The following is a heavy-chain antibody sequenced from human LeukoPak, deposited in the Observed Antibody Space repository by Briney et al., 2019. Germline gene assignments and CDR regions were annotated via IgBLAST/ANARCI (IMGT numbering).Heavy chain of an antibody. CDR2: ISAYNGNT. CDR1: GYTFTSYG. Sequence: ASVTVSCKASGYTFTSYGISWVRQAPGQGLEWMGWISAYNGNTNYAQKLQGRVTMTTDTSTSTAYMELRSLRSDDTAVYYCARAGLIQLWAWGNFDYWGQGTLVTVSS. V-gene: IGHV1-18*01. J-gene: IGHJ4*02. CDR3: ARAGLIQLWAWGNFDY. D-gene: IGHD5-18*01.